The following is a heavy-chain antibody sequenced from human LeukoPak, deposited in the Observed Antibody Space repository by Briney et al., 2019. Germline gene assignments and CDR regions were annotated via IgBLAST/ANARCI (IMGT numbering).Heavy chain of an antibody. CDR3: ARALLVRNGYNYSPNYFDY. Sequence: GGSLRLSCAASGLTVNSNYMNWVRQAPGKGLQWVSVIYSGGTAYYTDSVKGRFTISRDNSKNTLYLQMNSLRAEDTAVYYCARALLVRNGYNYSPNYFDYWGQGTLVTVSS. J-gene: IGHJ4*02. CDR2: IYSGGTA. V-gene: IGHV3-53*01. CDR1: GLTVNSNY. D-gene: IGHD5-24*01.